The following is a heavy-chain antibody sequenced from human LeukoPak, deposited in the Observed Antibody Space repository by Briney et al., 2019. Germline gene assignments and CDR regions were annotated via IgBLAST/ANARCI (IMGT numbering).Heavy chain of an antibody. D-gene: IGHD5-12*01. CDR3: ARGPGGGYDWLGH. CDR2: SNPSSGGT. CDR1: GYXFTGYY. J-gene: IGHJ4*02. V-gene: IGHV1-2*02. Sequence: ASVKVSCKASGYXFTGYYLHWVRQAPGQGLEWMGWSNPSSGGTNYAQKFQGRVTMTRDTSISTAYMELSRLRSDDTAVYYCARGPGGGYDWLGHWGQGTLVTVSS.